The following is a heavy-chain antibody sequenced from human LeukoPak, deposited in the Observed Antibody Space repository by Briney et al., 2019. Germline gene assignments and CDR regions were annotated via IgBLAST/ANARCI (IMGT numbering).Heavy chain of an antibody. D-gene: IGHD1-26*01. CDR3: ARENTEWGDAFDI. CDR2: IYYSGST. Sequence: SETLSLTCTVSGGSISSNYWSWIRQPPGKGLEWIGYIYYSGSTNYNPSLKSRVTISVDTSKNQFSLKLSSVTAADTAVYYCARENTEWGDAFDIWGQGTMVTVSS. J-gene: IGHJ3*02. CDR1: GGSISSNY. V-gene: IGHV4-59*01.